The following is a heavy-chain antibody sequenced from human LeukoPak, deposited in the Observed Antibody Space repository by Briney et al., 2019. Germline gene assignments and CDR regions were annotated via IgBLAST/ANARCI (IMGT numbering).Heavy chain of an antibody. V-gene: IGHV3-23*01. CDR3: AKDRDVVRGDDTNPPFDS. D-gene: IGHD3-10*01. J-gene: IGHJ5*01. CDR2: ISGSGGYT. Sequence: PGGSLRLSCTASGLTFNKYGLGWVRQAPGKGPELVAYISGSGGYTKYADLVQGRFTISRDNSKNMMYLDMKALSADDTALYYCAKDRDVVRGDDTNPPFDSWGQGTLVSVSS. CDR1: GLTFNKYG.